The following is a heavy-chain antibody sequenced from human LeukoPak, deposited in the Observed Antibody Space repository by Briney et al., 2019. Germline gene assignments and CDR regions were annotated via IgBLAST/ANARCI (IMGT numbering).Heavy chain of an antibody. CDR1: GGSISSYY. CDR3: AREQRADYYAILTGYYMASSFDY. Sequence: SETLSLTCTVSGGSISSYYWSWIRQPPGKGLEWIGYIYYSGSTNYNPSLKSRFTISVDTSKNQFSLKLSSVTAADTPVHYCAREQRADYYAILTGYYMASSFDYWGQGTLVTVSS. D-gene: IGHD3-9*01. J-gene: IGHJ4*02. CDR2: IYYSGST. V-gene: IGHV4-59*01.